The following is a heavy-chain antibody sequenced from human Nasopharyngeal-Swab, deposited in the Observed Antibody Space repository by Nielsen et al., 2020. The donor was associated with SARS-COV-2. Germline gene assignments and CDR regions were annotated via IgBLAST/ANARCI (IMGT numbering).Heavy chain of an antibody. CDR1: GFTFSTYS. CDR2: ISSSSSYI. V-gene: IGHV3-21*01. D-gene: IGHD3-9*01. J-gene: IGHJ6*02. Sequence: GGSLRLSCAASGFTFSTYSMNWVRQAPGKGLEWVSSISSSSSYIYYADSLKGRFTISRDNAKNSLYLQMNSLRAEDTAVYYCARGCVLTGHSCYYYGMDVWGQGTTVTVSS. CDR3: ARGCVLTGHSCYYYGMDV.